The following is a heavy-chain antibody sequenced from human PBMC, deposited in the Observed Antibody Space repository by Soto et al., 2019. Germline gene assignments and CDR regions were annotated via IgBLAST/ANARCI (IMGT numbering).Heavy chain of an antibody. CDR2: ISAYNGNT. J-gene: IGHJ6*02. D-gene: IGHD6-6*01. CDR1: GYTFTSYG. V-gene: IGHV1-18*01. CDR3: ARRSSSSSSYYYYGMDV. Sequence: QVQLVQSGAEVKKPGASVKVSCKASGYTFTSYGISWVRQAPGQGLEWMGWISAYNGNTNYAQKLQGRVTMTTDTSTSTAYVELRSLRSDDTAVYYCARRSSSSSSYYYYGMDVWGQGTTVTVSS.